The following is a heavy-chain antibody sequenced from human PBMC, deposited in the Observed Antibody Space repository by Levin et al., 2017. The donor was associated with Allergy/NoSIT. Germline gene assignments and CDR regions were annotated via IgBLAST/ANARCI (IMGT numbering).Heavy chain of an antibody. D-gene: IGHD1-26*01. CDR3: ARGLGTSTGEVDY. CDR2: INSDGSGT. V-gene: IGHV3-74*01. Sequence: GGSLRLSCTASGFTFIDYWMYWVRQAPGKGLVWVSHINSDGSGTSYADSVKGRFSISRDNAKNTLYLQMNNLSAEDTALYYCARGLGTSTGEVDYWGQGTLVTVSS. CDR1: GFTFIDYW. J-gene: IGHJ4*02.